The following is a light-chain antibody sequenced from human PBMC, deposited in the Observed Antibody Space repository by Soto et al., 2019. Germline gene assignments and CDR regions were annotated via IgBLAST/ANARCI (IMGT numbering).Light chain of an antibody. V-gene: IGLV1-40*01. CDR3: QCYDARLGGSGL. Sequence: QSVLTQPPSVSGAPGQRVTLSCTGNSSNLGAGYDVHWYQQLPGAAPKLVIFGNRNRPSGVPERFSGSKSGTSASLAISGLQAEDEADYYCQCYDARLGGSGLFGGGTKLTVL. CDR2: GNR. CDR1: SSNLGAGYD. J-gene: IGLJ2*01.